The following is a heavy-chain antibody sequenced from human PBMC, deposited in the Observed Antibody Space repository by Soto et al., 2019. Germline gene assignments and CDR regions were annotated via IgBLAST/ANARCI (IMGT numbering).Heavy chain of an antibody. V-gene: IGHV1-46*01. CDR3: ARERDSFDY. CDR2: VNAGDGSA. D-gene: IGHD3-22*01. Sequence: QVQLVQSGAEVTERGASVKVSCKTSGFTFTLHYIHWVRQAPGQGLEWVGMVNAGDGSATYAREFRDKVSMTWDTSTSTVYLDLNSLKSEDTAIYYCARERDSFDYWGQGTLVSVSP. J-gene: IGHJ4*02. CDR1: GFTFTLHY.